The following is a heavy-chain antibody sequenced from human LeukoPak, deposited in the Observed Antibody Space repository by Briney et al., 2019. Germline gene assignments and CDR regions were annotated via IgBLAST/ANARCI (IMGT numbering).Heavy chain of an antibody. CDR2: ISGSGGST. CDR1: GFTFSSYA. Sequence: GGSLRLSCAASGFTFSSYAMSWVRQARGKGREWVSAISGSGGSTYYADSVKGRFTISRDNSKNTLYLQMNSLRAEDTAVYYCAKDPRYSSSSNWFDPWGQGTLVTVSS. V-gene: IGHV3-23*01. J-gene: IGHJ5*02. D-gene: IGHD6-6*01. CDR3: AKDPRYSSSSNWFDP.